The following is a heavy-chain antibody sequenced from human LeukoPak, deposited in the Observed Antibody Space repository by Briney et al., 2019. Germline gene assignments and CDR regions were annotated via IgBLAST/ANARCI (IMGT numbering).Heavy chain of an antibody. CDR3: AGTPWFGELTLDY. Sequence: ASVKVSCKASGFTFTSSTIRWVRQARGQRLEWIGWIVVGSGNTNYAQKFQERVIITRDMSTTTVYMDLSSLRSEDTAVYYCAGTPWFGELTLDYWGQGTLVTVSS. CDR1: GFTFTSST. CDR2: IVVGSGNT. J-gene: IGHJ4*02. D-gene: IGHD3-10*01. V-gene: IGHV1-58*02.